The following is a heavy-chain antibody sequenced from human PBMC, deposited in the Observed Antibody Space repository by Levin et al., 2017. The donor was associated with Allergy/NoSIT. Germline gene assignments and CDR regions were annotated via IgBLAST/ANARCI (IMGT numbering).Heavy chain of an antibody. CDR3: AKDESPGITMIRGAEGGFDY. V-gene: IGHV3-30*18. J-gene: IGHJ4*02. CDR1: GFTFSSYG. D-gene: IGHD3-10*01. CDR2: ISYDGSNK. Sequence: GGSLRLSCAASGFTFSSYGMHWVRQAPGKGLEWVAVISYDGSNKYYADSVKGRFTISRDNSKNTLYLQMNSLRAEDTAVYYCAKDESPGITMIRGAEGGFDYWGQGTLVTVSS.